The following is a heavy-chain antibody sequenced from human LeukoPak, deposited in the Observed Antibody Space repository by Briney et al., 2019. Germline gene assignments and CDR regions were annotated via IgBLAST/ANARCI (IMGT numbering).Heavy chain of an antibody. V-gene: IGHV1-2*02. CDR2: INPNSGGT. Sequence: ASVKVSCKAFGYTFTSNYMHWVRQAPGQGLEWMGWINPNSGGTNYAQKFQGRVTMTRDTSISTAYMELSRLRSDDTAVYYCATLGYCSGGSCLPFDYWGQGTLVTVSS. CDR1: GYTFTSNY. CDR3: ATLGYCSGGSCLPFDY. J-gene: IGHJ4*02. D-gene: IGHD2-15*01.